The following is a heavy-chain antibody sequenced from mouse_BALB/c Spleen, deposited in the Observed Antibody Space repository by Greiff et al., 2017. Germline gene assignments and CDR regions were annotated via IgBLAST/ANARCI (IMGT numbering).Heavy chain of an antibody. CDR1: GFTFNTYA. D-gene: IGHD1-1*01. V-gene: IGHV10-1*02. Sequence: DVMLVESGGGLVQPKGSLKLSCAASGFTFNTYAMNWVRQAPGKGLEWVARIRSKSNNYATYYADSVKDRFTISRDDSQSMLYLQMNNLKTEDTAMYYCVSYYGSSYYAMDYWGQGTSVTVSS. CDR2: IRSKSNNYAT. J-gene: IGHJ4*01. CDR3: VSYYGSSYYAMDY.